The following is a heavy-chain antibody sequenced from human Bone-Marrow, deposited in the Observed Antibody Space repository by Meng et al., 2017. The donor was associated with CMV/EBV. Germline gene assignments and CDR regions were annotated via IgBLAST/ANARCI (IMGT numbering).Heavy chain of an antibody. D-gene: IGHD1-26*01. Sequence: VQLVESGGGVVKSWGALTLSCAASGVTFSAYYWSWVRQAPGKGLEWVAYIRSSSSYTNYADSVNGRFTISRDTAKNLLLLLMNILSAEDTALYYCTNHSASYYFDYWGQGTLVTVSS. J-gene: IGHJ4*02. CDR2: IRSSSSYT. V-gene: IGHV3-11*06. CDR1: GVTFSAYY. CDR3: TNHSASYYFDY.